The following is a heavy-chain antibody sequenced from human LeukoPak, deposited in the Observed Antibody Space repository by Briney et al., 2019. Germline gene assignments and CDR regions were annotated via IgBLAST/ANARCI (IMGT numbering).Heavy chain of an antibody. CDR2: VYPEDGET. Sequence: ASVKVSCKVSGYTFTDYYMHWVQQAPGKGLEWMGLVYPEDGETIYAEKFRGRVTITADTSTDTVYMELSSLRSEDTAVYYCATNPRYCSSTSCYFPWGQGTLVTVSS. V-gene: IGHV1-69-2*01. CDR3: ATNPRYCSSTSCYFP. J-gene: IGHJ5*02. CDR1: GYTFTDYY. D-gene: IGHD2-2*01.